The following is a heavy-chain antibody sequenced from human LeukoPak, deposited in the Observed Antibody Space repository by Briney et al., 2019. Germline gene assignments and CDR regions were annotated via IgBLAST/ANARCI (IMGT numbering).Heavy chain of an antibody. Sequence: ASVKVSCKTSGYTFTNYDIYWVRQAPGQGLECMGWISGYTGDTKYAQILQGRVTITADKSTSTAYMELSSLRSEDTAVYYCARGGVRGVIRAFDIWGQGTMVTVSS. CDR1: GYTFTNYD. CDR2: ISGYTGDT. J-gene: IGHJ3*02. D-gene: IGHD3-10*01. V-gene: IGHV1-18*01. CDR3: ARGGVRGVIRAFDI.